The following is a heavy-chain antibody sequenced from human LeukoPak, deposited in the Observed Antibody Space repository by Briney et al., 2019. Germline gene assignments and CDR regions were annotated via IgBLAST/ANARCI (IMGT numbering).Heavy chain of an antibody. D-gene: IGHD2-2*01. CDR1: GGTFSSYA. J-gene: IGHJ3*02. V-gene: IGHV1-69*13. CDR2: IIPISGTA. Sequence: SVKVSCKASGGTFSSYAISWVRQAPGQGLEWMGGIIPISGTANYAQKFQGRVTITADESTSTAYMELSSLRSEDTAVYYCARARIVVVPASKFAFDIWGQGTMVTFSS. CDR3: ARARIVVVPASKFAFDI.